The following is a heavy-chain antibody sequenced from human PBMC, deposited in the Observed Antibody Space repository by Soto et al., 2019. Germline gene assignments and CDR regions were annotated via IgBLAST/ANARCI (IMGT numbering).Heavy chain of an antibody. Sequence: SQTLSLTCAISGDSVSSNSAAWNWIRQSPSRGLEWLGRTYYRSKWYNDYAVSVKSRITINPDTSKNQFSLQLNSVTPEDTAVYYCARPASRGLAPTGYYYYGMDVWGQGTTVTVSS. CDR3: ARPASRGLAPTGYYYYGMDV. V-gene: IGHV6-1*01. CDR2: TYYRSKWYN. J-gene: IGHJ6*02. D-gene: IGHD3-16*01. CDR1: GDSVSSNSAA.